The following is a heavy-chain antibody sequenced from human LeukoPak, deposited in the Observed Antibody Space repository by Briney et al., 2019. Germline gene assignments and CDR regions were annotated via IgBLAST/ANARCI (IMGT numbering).Heavy chain of an antibody. CDR2: IYPGDSET. Sequence: GESLKISCKASGYKFTNYWIGWVRQMPGKGLEWMTIIYPGDSETRYSPSFQGQVTISADKSIGTMYLQWSSLKASDTAMYYCARALRTGQGNYVPVLWGQGTLVIVSS. CDR1: GYKFTNYW. J-gene: IGHJ4*02. D-gene: IGHD4-11*01. CDR3: ARALRTGQGNYVPVL. V-gene: IGHV5-51*01.